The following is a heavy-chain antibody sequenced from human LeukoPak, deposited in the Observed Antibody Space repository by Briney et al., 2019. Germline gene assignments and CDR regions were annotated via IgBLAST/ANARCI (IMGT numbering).Heavy chain of an antibody. J-gene: IGHJ4*02. V-gene: IGHV3-74*01. D-gene: IGHD3-16*02. CDR3: ARQYYGYVWGSYRHNDY. CDR1: GFTFDDYA. Sequence: PGRSLRLSCAASGFTFDDYAMHWVRQAPGKGLVWVSRINSDGSSTSYADSVKGRFTISRDNAKNTLYLQMNSLRAEDTAVYYCARQYYGYVWGSYRHNDYWGQGTLVTVSS. CDR2: INSDGSST.